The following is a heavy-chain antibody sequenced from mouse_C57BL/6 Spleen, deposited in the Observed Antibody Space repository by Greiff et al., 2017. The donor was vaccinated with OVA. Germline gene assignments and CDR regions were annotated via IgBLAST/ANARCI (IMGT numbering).Heavy chain of an antibody. J-gene: IGHJ4*01. CDR1: GFTFSSYA. D-gene: IGHD3-1*01. V-gene: IGHV5-4*01. CDR3: ARERGFDALYAMDY. CDR2: ISDGGSYT. Sequence: GQLVESGGGLVKPGGSLKLSCAASGFTFSSYAMSWVRQTPEKRLEWVATISDGGSYTYYPDNVKGRFTISRDNAKNNLYLQMSHLKSEDTAMYYCARERGFDALYAMDYWGQGTSVTVSS.